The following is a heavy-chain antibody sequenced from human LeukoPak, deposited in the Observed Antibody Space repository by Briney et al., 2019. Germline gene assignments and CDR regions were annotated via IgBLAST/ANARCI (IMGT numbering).Heavy chain of an antibody. CDR1: GFPFTSYS. J-gene: IGHJ4*02. D-gene: IGHD4-11*01. CDR3: ARDGSVTTLFDY. V-gene: IGHV3-21*01. Sequence: GGSLRLSCAGSGFPFTSYSMSWVRQAPGKGLEWVSSISSSSSYIYYADSVKGRFTISRDNAKNSLYLQMNSLRAEDTAVYYCARDGSVTTLFDYWGQGTLVTVSS. CDR2: ISSSSSYI.